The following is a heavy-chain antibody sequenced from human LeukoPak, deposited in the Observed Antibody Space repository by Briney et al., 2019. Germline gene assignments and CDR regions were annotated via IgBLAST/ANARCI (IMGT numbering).Heavy chain of an antibody. CDR2: IKSKTDGGTT. Sequence: NPGGSLRLSCAASGFTFSSSAMSWVRQAPGKGLEWVGRIKSKTDGGTTDYAAPVKGRFTISRDDSENTLYLQMNSLKTEDTAVYYCITLSYGGPYWGQGTLVTVSS. CDR1: GFTFSSSA. J-gene: IGHJ4*02. V-gene: IGHV3-15*01. D-gene: IGHD4/OR15-4a*01. CDR3: ITLSYGGPY.